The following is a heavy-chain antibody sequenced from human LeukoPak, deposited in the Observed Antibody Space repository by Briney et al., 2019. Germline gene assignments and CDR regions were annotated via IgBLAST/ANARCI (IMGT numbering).Heavy chain of an antibody. D-gene: IGHD6-13*01. CDR2: INPNYGDT. CDR3: ARGRNIAVGGTSLVAH. CDR1: GYTFTDYY. Sequence: GASVKVSCKASGYTFTDYYMRWVRQAPGQGLEWMGWINPNYGDTSYAQKFQGRVTMTRDTSISTAYMELSSLRSDDTAVYYCARGRNIAVGGTSLVAHWGQGTLVTVSS. V-gene: IGHV1-2*02. J-gene: IGHJ4*02.